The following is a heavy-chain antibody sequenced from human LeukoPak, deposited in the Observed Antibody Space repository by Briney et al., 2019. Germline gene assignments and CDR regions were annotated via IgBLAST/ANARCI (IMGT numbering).Heavy chain of an antibody. CDR3: ASPADAYYYDSSGYLPVGGG. Sequence: ASVKVSCKASGGTFSSYAISWVRQAPGQGLEWMGGIIPIFGTANYAQKFLGRVTITADESTSTAYMELSSLRSEDTAVYYCASPADAYYYDSSGYLPVGGGWGQGTLVTVSS. CDR2: IIPIFGTA. J-gene: IGHJ4*02. CDR1: GGTFSSYA. D-gene: IGHD3-22*01. V-gene: IGHV1-69*13.